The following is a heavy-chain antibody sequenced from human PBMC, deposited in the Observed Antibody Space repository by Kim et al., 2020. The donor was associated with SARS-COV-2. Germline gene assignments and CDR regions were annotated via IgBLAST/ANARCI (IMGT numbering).Heavy chain of an antibody. CDR3: ASNKVGASGFDP. J-gene: IGHJ5*02. V-gene: IGHV4-39*01. CDR1: GGSISSSSYY. D-gene: IGHD1-26*01. CDR2: IYYSGST. Sequence: SETLSLTCTVSGGSISSSSYYWGWIRQPPGKGLEWIGSIYYSGSTYYNPSLKSRVTISVDTSKNQFSLKLSSVTAADTAVYYCASNKVGASGFDPWGQGTLVTVSS.